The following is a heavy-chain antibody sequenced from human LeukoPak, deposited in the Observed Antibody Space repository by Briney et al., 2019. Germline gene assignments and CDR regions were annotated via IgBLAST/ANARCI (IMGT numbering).Heavy chain of an antibody. CDR2: INHSGST. J-gene: IGHJ3*02. Sequence: SETLSLTCAVYGGSFSGYYWSWIRQPPGKGLEWIGEINHSGSTNYNPSLKSRVTISVDTSKNQFSLKLSSVTAADTAVYYCARHAAVEMATNNDAFDIWGQGTMVTVSS. CDR1: GGSFSGYY. V-gene: IGHV4-34*01. CDR3: ARHAAVEMATNNDAFDI. D-gene: IGHD5-24*01.